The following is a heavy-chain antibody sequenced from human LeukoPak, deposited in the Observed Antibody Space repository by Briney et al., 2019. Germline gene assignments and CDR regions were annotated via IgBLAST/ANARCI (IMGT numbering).Heavy chain of an antibody. D-gene: IGHD2-8*01. Sequence: SETLSLTGAVYGGSFSGYYWSWIRQPPGKGLEWIGEINHSGSTNYNPSLKSRVTISVDTSKNQFSLKLSSVTAADTAVYYCARGKGLRYYYYYGMDVWGQGTTVTVSS. CDR2: INHSGST. CDR1: GGSFSGYY. J-gene: IGHJ6*02. V-gene: IGHV4-34*01. CDR3: ARGKGLRYYYYYGMDV.